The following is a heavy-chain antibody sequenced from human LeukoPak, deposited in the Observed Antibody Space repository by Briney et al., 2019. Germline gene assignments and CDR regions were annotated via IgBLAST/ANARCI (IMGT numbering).Heavy chain of an antibody. V-gene: IGHV4-59*01. CDR3: ARDGSGYGGRFDY. J-gene: IGHJ4*02. CDR1: GGSISTYY. D-gene: IGHD5-12*01. CDR2: VYYSGST. Sequence: SETLSLTCTVSGGSISTYYWSWIRQPPGKGLEWIGYVYYSGSTNYNPSLKSRVTISVDTSKNQFSLKLSSMTAADTAVYYRARDGSGYGGRFDYWGQGALVTVSS.